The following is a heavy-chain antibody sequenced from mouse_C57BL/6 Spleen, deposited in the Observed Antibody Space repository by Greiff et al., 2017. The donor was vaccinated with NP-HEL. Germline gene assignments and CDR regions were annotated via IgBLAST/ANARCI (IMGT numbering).Heavy chain of an antibody. D-gene: IGHD1-1*01. Sequence: QVQLKQSGPELVKPGASVKISCKASGYAFSSSWMNWVKQRPGKGLEWIGRIYPGDGDTNYNGKFKGKATLTADKSSSTAYMQLSSLTSEDSAVYFCARFPYYYGSSPRYFDVWGTGTTVTVSS. J-gene: IGHJ1*03. CDR3: ARFPYYYGSSPRYFDV. V-gene: IGHV1-82*01. CDR2: IYPGDGDT. CDR1: GYAFSSSW.